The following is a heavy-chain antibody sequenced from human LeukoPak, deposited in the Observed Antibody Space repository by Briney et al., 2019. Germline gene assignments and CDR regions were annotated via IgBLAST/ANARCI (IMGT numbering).Heavy chain of an antibody. V-gene: IGHV3-30-3*01. CDR1: GFTFSSYA. CDR2: ISYDGSNK. J-gene: IGHJ6*02. CDR3: ARDQLKNYGMDV. D-gene: IGHD6-6*01. Sequence: PGGSLRLSCAASGFTFSSYAMHWVRQAPGKGLEWVAVISYDGSNKYYADSVKGRFTISRDNSKNTLYLQMNSLRAEDTAVYYCARDQLKNYGMDVWGQGTTVTVSS.